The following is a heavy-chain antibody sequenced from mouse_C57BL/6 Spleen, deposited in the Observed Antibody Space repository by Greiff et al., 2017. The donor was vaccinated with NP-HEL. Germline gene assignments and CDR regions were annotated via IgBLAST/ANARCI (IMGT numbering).Heavy chain of an antibody. J-gene: IGHJ2*01. CDR2: INYDGSST. Sequence: EVKLMESEGGLVQPGSSMKLSCTASGFTFSDYYMAWVRQVPEKGLEWVANINYDGSSTYYLDSLKSRFIISRDNAKNILYLQMSSLKSEDTATYYCARENYGSSYVGFDDWGQGTTLTVSS. CDR3: ARENYGSSYVGFDD. V-gene: IGHV5-16*01. CDR1: GFTFSDYY. D-gene: IGHD1-1*01.